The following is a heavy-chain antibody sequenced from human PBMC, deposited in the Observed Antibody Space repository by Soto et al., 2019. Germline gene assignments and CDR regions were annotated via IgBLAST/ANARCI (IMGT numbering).Heavy chain of an antibody. CDR3: ARARMYSGAYHDY. V-gene: IGHV1-18*04. D-gene: IGHD1-26*01. CDR1: GYTFSNFG. Sequence: QVQLVQSGAEVENPGASVKVSCKASGYTFSNFGINWVRQAPGQGLEWMGWITPYNGNANYAQKYQDRLTVTTDTSTNTAYLELRSLRSDYTAVYFCARARMYSGAYHDYWGQGTLVTVSS. CDR2: ITPYNGNA. J-gene: IGHJ4*02.